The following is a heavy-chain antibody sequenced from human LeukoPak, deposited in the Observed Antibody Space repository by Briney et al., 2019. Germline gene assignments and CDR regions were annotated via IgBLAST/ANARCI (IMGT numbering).Heavy chain of an antibody. CDR3: AREGIFGVVRNWFDP. V-gene: IGHV4-34*01. Sequence: SETLSPTCAVYGGSFSGYYWSWIRQPPGKGLEWIGEINHSGSTNYNPSLKSRVTISVDTSKNQFSLKLSSVTAADTAVYYCAREGIFGVVRNWFDPWGQGTLVTVSS. J-gene: IGHJ5*02. CDR1: GGSFSGYY. D-gene: IGHD3-3*01. CDR2: INHSGST.